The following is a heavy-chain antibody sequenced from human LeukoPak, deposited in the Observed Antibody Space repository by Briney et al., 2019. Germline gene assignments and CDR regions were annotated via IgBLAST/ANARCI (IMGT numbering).Heavy chain of an antibody. V-gene: IGHV3-33*01. Sequence: GGSLRLSCAASGFTFSVYGVHWVRQAPGKGLEWVAVIWNGGSNKYYADSVKGRFTISRDNSKNTLYLQMSSLRAEDTAVYSCARASGPFDYWGQGTLVTVSS. J-gene: IGHJ4*02. CDR1: GFTFSVYG. D-gene: IGHD3-10*01. CDR2: IWNGGSNK. CDR3: ARASGPFDY.